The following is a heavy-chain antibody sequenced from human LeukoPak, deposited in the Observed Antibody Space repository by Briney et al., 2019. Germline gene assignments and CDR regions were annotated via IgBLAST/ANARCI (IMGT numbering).Heavy chain of an antibody. CDR3: VRERRATADY. D-gene: IGHD1-26*01. V-gene: IGHV1-2*02. CDR1: GYTFTGYY. CDR2: INSGSGDT. Sequence: ASVKASCKAPGYTFTGYYMHWVRQAPGQGLEWIGWINSGSGDTNYAQKFQGRVTVTRDTSSSTTYMEVSNLRSDDTAVYHCVRERRATADYWGQGTLVTVSS. J-gene: IGHJ4*02.